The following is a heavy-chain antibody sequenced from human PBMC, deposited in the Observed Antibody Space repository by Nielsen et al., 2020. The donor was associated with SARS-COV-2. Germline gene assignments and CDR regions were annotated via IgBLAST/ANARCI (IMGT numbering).Heavy chain of an antibody. CDR1: GYTFTSYA. CDR3: ARDSGSSRWFDP. V-gene: IGHV1-3*01. J-gene: IGHJ5*02. Sequence: ASVKVSCKASGYTFTSYAMHWVRQAPGQRLEWMGWINAGNGNTKYSQKFQGRVTITGDTSASTAYMEVTSLRSEDTAVYYCARDSGSSRWFDPWGQGTLVTVSS. CDR2: INAGNGNT. D-gene: IGHD6-6*01.